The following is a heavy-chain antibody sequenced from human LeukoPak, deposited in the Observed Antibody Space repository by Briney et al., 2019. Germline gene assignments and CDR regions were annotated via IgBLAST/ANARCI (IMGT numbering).Heavy chain of an antibody. D-gene: IGHD1-26*01. CDR1: GYTFTDYY. CDR3: ARDEVGPFDY. CDR2: FNPNSGGT. J-gene: IGHJ4*02. Sequence: GASVKVSCKASGYTFTDYYMHWVRQAPGQGLEWMGWFNPNSGGTKYAQKFQGRVTMTRDTSISTAYMELSSLRADDTALYYCARDEVGPFDYWGQGTLVTVSS. V-gene: IGHV1-2*02.